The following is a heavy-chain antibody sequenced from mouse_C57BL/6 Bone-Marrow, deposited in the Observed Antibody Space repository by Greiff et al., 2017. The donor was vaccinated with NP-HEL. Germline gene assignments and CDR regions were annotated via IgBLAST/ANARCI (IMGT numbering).Heavy chain of an antibody. J-gene: IGHJ2*01. CDR3: TRERNWEGY. Sequence: QVQLKESGAELVRPGASVTLSCKASGYTFTDYEMHWVKQTPVHGLEWIGAIDPETGGTAYNQKFKGKAILTADTSSSTAYMELRSLTSEDSAVYYCTRERNWEGYWGQGTTLTVSS. D-gene: IGHD4-1*01. CDR1: GYTFTDYE. CDR2: IDPETGGT. V-gene: IGHV1-15*01.